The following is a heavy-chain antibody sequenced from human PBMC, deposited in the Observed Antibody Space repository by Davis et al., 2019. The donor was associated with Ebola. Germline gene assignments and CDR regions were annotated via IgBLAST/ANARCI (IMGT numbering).Heavy chain of an antibody. CDR3: ARNPDSSGYYTDYYYGMDV. V-gene: IGHV4-4*02. D-gene: IGHD3-22*01. Sequence: MPSETLSLTCAVPGGSISSSNWWRWVRQPPGEGLEWIGEIYHSGSTNYNPSLKSRVTISVDKSKNQFSLKLSSVTAADTAVYYCARNPDSSGYYTDYYYGMDVWGKGTTVTVSS. CDR1: GGSISSSNW. CDR2: IYHSGST. J-gene: IGHJ6*04.